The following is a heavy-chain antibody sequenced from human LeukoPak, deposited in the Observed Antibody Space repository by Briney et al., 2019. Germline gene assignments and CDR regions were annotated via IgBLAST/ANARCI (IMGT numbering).Heavy chain of an antibody. Sequence: PSETLSLTCTVSGGSISSDYWSWIRQPPGKGLEWIGYIYYSGSPNYNPSLKSRVTISVDTSKNQFSLKLSSVTAADTAVYYCARDKDAFDIWGQGTMVTVYS. CDR2: IYYSGSP. J-gene: IGHJ3*02. V-gene: IGHV4-59*01. CDR1: GGSISSDY. CDR3: ARDKDAFDI.